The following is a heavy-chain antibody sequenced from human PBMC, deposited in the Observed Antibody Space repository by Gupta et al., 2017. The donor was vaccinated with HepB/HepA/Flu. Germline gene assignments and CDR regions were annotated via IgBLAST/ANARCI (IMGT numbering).Heavy chain of an antibody. CDR2: MNPNSGNT. J-gene: IGHJ5*02. V-gene: IGHV1-8*03. CDR3: ARGGQQNWFDP. Sequence: NWVRQATGQGLEWMVWMNPNSGNTGEAQKFQGRVTITRNTAISTAYMELSSLRSEDTAVYYGARGGQQNWFDPWGQGTMVTVSS.